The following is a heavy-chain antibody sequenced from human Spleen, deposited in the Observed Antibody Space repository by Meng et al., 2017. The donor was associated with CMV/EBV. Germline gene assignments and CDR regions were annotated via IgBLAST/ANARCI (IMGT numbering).Heavy chain of an antibody. J-gene: IGHJ4*02. Sequence: ASVKVSCKASGHSVTGYYMQWVRQAPGQGLEWMGMINPSGGSTTYAQKFQGRVTMTRDTSTSTVYMELSGLSSEDTAVYYCASDLGEFDYWGQGTLVTVSS. V-gene: IGHV1-46*01. CDR1: GHSVTGYY. D-gene: IGHD3-16*01. CDR3: ASDLGEFDY. CDR2: INPSGGST.